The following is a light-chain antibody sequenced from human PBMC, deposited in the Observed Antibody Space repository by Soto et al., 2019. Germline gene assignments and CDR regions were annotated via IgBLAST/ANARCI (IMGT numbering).Light chain of an antibody. CDR3: QPYNNWPLT. J-gene: IGKJ4*01. CDR2: DTS. Sequence: EVVMRQSPATLSVSPGEVATLFCRASQGIGDTLAWYQHKPGQTPRLLIYDTSTRATGVPTMFSGSRSGAEFTLTINSLQSEDFAVYYCQPYNNWPLTFGGGTKVDIK. CDR1: QGIGDT. V-gene: IGKV3-15*01.